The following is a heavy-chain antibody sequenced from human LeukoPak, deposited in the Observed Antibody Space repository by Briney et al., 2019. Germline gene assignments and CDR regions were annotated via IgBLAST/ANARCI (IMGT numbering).Heavy chain of an antibody. CDR1: GFTVSSNY. J-gene: IGHJ4*02. V-gene: IGHV3-53*01. CDR2: IYSGGST. D-gene: IGHD3-22*01. CDR3: ARDRVIGSGYYYFDY. Sequence: GGSLRLSCAASGFTVSSNYMSWVRQAPGKGLEWVSVIYSGGSTYYADSVKGRSTISRDNSKNTLYLQMNSLRAEDTAVYYCARDRVIGSGYYYFDYWGQGTLVTVSS.